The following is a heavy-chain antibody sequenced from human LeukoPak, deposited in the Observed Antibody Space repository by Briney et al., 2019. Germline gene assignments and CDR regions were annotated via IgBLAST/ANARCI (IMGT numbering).Heavy chain of an antibody. J-gene: IGHJ3*02. CDR1: GFTFSSYG. CDR3: ARGALFSMGGVVVAASMPSAFDI. V-gene: IGHV3-33*01. Sequence: GGSLRLSCAASGFTFSSYGMHWVRQAPGKGLEWVAVIWYDGSNKYYADSVKGRFTISRDNSKNTLYLQMNSLGAEDTAVYYCARGALFSMGGVVVAASMPSAFDIWGQGTVVTVSS. CDR2: IWYDGSNK. D-gene: IGHD2-2*01.